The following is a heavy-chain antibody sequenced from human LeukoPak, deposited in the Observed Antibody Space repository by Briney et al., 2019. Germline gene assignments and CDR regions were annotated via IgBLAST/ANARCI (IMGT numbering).Heavy chain of an antibody. CDR2: INHSGST. J-gene: IGHJ4*02. CDR3: ARVALKAGGY. D-gene: IGHD3-10*01. Sequence: SETLSLTCAVYGGSFSGYYWSWIRQPPGKGLEWIGEINHSGSTNYNPSLKRRVTISVDTSKNLFSLKLSSVTAADTAVYYCARVALKAGGYWGQGTLVTVSS. CDR1: GGSFSGYY. V-gene: IGHV4-34*01.